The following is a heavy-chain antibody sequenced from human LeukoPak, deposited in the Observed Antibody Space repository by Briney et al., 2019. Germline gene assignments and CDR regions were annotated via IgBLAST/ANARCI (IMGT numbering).Heavy chain of an antibody. CDR2: IYYSGST. J-gene: IGHJ4*02. CDR1: GGSISSSSYY. D-gene: IGHD3-3*01. CDR3: ATLFRDFSSGYVGIIDY. V-gene: IGHV4-39*01. Sequence: SETLSLTCTVSGGSISSSSYYWGWIRQPPWKGLEWIGSIYYSGSTYYNPSLKSRVTISVDTSKNQFSLKLSSVTAADTSVLYCATLFRDFSSGYVGIIDYWGQGTLVAVSS.